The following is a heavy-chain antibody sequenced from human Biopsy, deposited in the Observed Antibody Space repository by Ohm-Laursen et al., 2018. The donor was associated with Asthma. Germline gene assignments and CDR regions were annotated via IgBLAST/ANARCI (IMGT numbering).Heavy chain of an antibody. J-gene: IGHJ6*02. V-gene: IGHV4-59*12. CDR1: GDSINSYY. Sequence: SETLSLTCTVSGDSINSYYWTWIRQPPGKGLEWIGYIYYTGTTNSNPSLKSRVTMSVDTSKNQFSLEVRSVTAADTAVYYCARGPELDVWGQGTTVTVSS. CDR3: ARGPELDV. CDR2: IYYTGTT.